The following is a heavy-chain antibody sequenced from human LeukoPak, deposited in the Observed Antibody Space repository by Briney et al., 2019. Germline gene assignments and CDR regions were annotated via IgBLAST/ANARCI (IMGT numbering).Heavy chain of an antibody. D-gene: IGHD5-12*01. V-gene: IGHV1-8*01. CDR2: MNPNSGNT. J-gene: IGHJ4*02. CDR3: ARAAGQYSGYRWGFDDY. CDR1: GYTFTSYD. Sequence: ASVKVSCKASGYTFTSYDINWVRQATGQGLEWMGWMNPNSGNTSYAQKFQGRVTMTRNTSISTAYMELSSLRSEDTAVYYCARAAGQYSGYRWGFDDYWGQGTLVTVSS.